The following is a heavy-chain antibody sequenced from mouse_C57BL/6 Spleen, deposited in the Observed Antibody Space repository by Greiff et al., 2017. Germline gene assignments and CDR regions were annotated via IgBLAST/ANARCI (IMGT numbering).Heavy chain of an antibody. V-gene: IGHV1-26*01. CDR3: ASGGGDY. Sequence: VQLQQSGPELVKPGASVKISCKASGYTFTDYYMNWVKQSHGKSLEWIGDINPNNGGTSYNQKFKGKATLTVDKSSSTAYMELRSLTSEDSAVYYCASGGGDYWGQGTSVTVSS. CDR1: GYTFTDYY. J-gene: IGHJ4*01. CDR2: INPNNGGT.